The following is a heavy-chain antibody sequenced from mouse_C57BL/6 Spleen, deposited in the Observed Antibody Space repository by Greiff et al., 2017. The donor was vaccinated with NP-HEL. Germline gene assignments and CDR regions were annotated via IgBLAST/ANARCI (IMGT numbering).Heavy chain of an antibody. V-gene: IGHV1-4*01. D-gene: IGHD1-1*01. CDR3: ARMTTVVVDAMDY. CDR2: INPSSGYT. CDR1: GYTFTSYT. Sequence: QVQLQQSGAELARPGASVKMSCKASGYTFTSYTMHWVKQRPGQGLEWIGYINPSSGYTKYNQKFKDKATLTADKSSSTAYMQLSSLTSEDSAVYYCARMTTVVVDAMDYWGQGTSVTVSS. J-gene: IGHJ4*01.